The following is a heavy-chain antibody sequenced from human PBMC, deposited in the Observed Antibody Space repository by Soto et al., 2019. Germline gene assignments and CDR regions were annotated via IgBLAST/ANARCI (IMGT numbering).Heavy chain of an antibody. D-gene: IGHD3-22*01. Sequence: EVQLVESGGGLVQPGGSLRLSCAASGFTFSSYWMSWVRQAPGKGLEWVANIKQDGSEKYYVDSVKGRFTISRDNAKNSLYRQMNSLRAEDTAVEYCARDMVMAPEDYYDSSCTPSDYWGQGTLVTVSS. CDR1: GFTFSSYW. CDR3: ARDMVMAPEDYYDSSCTPSDY. J-gene: IGHJ4*02. V-gene: IGHV3-7*05. CDR2: IKQDGSEK.